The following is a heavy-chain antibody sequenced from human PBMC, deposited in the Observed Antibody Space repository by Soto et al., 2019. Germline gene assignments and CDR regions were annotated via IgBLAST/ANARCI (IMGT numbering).Heavy chain of an antibody. V-gene: IGHV3-9*01. CDR2: ISWNSGSI. CDR1: GFTFDDYA. Sequence: EVQLVESGGGLVQPGRSLRLSCAASGFTFDDYAMHWVRQAPGKGLEWVSGISWNSGSIGYADSVKGRFTISRDNAKNSLYLQMNSLRAEDTALYYCAKDSPLGVRGEYYYYMDVWGKGTTVTVSS. CDR3: AKDSPLGVRGEYYYYMDV. D-gene: IGHD3-10*01. J-gene: IGHJ6*03.